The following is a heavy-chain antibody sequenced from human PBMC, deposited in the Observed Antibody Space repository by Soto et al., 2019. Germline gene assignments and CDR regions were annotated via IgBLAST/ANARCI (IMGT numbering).Heavy chain of an antibody. CDR2: IYYSGST. CDR1: GGSISSYY. CDR3: ASGYYYYMDV. J-gene: IGHJ6*03. V-gene: IGHV4-59*01. Sequence: SETLSLTCTVSGGSISSYYWSWIRQPPGKGLEWIGYIYYSGSTNYNPSLKSRVTISVDTSKNQFSPRLSSVTAADTAIYYCASGYYYYMDVWGKGTTVTVSS.